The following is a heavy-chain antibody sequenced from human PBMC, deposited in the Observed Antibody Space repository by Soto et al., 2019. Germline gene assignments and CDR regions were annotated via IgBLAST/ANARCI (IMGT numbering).Heavy chain of an antibody. Sequence: PSETLSLTCFVSGGSISSSSYYWGWIRLPPGKGLEWIGSVYYSGNTYYNPSLKSRVTISVDTSKNQVSLKLTSVIAADTAVYYCARQPPFYGSGNYRNWFDSWGQGTLATVSS. D-gene: IGHD3-10*01. J-gene: IGHJ5*01. CDR3: ARQPPFYGSGNYRNWFDS. V-gene: IGHV4-39*01. CDR2: VYYSGNT. CDR1: GGSISSSSYY.